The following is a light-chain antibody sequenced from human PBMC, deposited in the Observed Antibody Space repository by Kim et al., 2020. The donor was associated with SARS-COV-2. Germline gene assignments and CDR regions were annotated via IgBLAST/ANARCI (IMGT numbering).Light chain of an antibody. CDR1: SLRNYY. CDR2: GKD. CDR3: NSRDSSGYHLV. Sequence: SSELTQDPAVSVALGQTVRITCQGDSLRNYYGSWYQQKPGQAPVLVIYGKDNRPSGIPDRFSGSTSGDTASLTITGAQAEDEADYYCNSRDSSGYHLVFGGGTKLTVL. J-gene: IGLJ3*02. V-gene: IGLV3-19*01.